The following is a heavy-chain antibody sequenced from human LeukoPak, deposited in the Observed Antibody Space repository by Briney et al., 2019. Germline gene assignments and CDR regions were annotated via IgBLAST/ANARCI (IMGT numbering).Heavy chain of an antibody. J-gene: IGHJ5*02. V-gene: IGHV4-59*01. CDR1: GVSISSYY. Sequence: PSETLSLTCTVSGVSISSYYWSWIRQPPGKGLEWIGYIYYSGSTNYNPSLKSRVTISVDTSKNHFSLKLSSVTAADTAVYYCARDGRFGELSLFDPWGQGTLVTVSS. CDR2: IYYSGST. CDR3: ARDGRFGELSLFDP. D-gene: IGHD3-10*01.